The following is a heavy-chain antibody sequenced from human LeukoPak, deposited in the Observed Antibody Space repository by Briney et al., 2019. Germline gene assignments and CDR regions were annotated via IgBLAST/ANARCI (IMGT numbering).Heavy chain of an antibody. V-gene: IGHV3-20*04. CDR3: ATEGRDGYNYPSGDAFDI. CDR1: GFTFDDYG. D-gene: IGHD5-24*01. Sequence: GGSLRLSCAASGFTFDDYGMSWVRQAPGKGLEWVSGINWNGGSTGYADSVKGRFTISRDNAKNSLYLQMNSLRAEDTALYYCATEGRDGYNYPSGDAFDIWAQGTMVTVSS. J-gene: IGHJ3*02. CDR2: INWNGGST.